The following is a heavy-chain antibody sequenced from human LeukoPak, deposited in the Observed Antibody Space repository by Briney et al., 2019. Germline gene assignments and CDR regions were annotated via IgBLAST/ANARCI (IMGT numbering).Heavy chain of an antibody. D-gene: IGHD3-22*01. Sequence: PGGSLRLSCAASEFTFSSYGMHWVRQAPDKGPEWVAVISYDGSNQYYADTVKGRFTISRDNSKNTLYLQMNSLRAEDTAVYYCAKDRLGALYYYDSSGYYRFDCWGQGTLVTVSS. J-gene: IGHJ4*01. CDR2: ISYDGSNQ. CDR1: EFTFSSYG. V-gene: IGHV3-30*18. CDR3: AKDRLGALYYYDSSGYYRFDC.